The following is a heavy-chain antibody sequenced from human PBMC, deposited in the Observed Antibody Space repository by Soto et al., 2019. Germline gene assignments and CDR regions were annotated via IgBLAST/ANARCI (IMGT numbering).Heavy chain of an antibody. Sequence: ASVKVSCKASGCTFTSYGISWVRQAPGQGLEWMGWISAYNGNTNYAQKLQGRVTMTTDTSTSTAYMELSRLRSDDTAVYYCARVYYGPSQEYFQHWGQGTLVTVSS. J-gene: IGHJ1*01. CDR1: GCTFTSYG. CDR2: ISAYNGNT. D-gene: IGHD3-10*01. CDR3: ARVYYGPSQEYFQH. V-gene: IGHV1-18*04.